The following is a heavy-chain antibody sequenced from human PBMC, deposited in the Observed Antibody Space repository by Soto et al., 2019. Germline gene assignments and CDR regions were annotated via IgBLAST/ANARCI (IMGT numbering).Heavy chain of an antibody. CDR3: ARGGSMVVMTDGSDL. J-gene: IGHJ4*02. Sequence: ASVKVSCKSSGYTFTSYYMHWVRQAPGQGLEWMGIINPSGGSTNYAQKFQGRVTMTRDTSTSTVYMELTSLRSEDTAMFYCARGGSMVVMTDGSDLWGQGTLVTVSS. D-gene: IGHD2-21*02. V-gene: IGHV1-46*01. CDR1: GYTFTSYY. CDR2: INPSGGST.